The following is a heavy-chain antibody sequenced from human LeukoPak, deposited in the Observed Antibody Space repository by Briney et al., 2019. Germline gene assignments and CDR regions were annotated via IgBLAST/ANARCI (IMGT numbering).Heavy chain of an antibody. Sequence: NPGGSLRLSCAASGFTFSSYSMNWVRQTPGKGLEWLAYISGSGSDIYYADSVKGRFTISRDNAKNSLYLQMNSLRPDDTALYYCSTDPRLLIYWGHGTLVTVSS. J-gene: IGHJ4*01. V-gene: IGHV3-21*05. D-gene: IGHD2-8*01. CDR2: ISGSGSDI. CDR3: STDPRLLIY. CDR1: GFTFSSYS.